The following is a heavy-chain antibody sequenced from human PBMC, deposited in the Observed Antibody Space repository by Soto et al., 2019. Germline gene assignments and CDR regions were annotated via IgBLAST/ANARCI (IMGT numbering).Heavy chain of an antibody. CDR1: GFTFSSYA. Sequence: EVQLLESGGGLVQPGGSLRLSCAASGFTFSSYAMSWVRQAPGKGLERGSAISGSGGSTYYADSVKGRFTIARDNSKNTLYLQMISLRAEDTAVYYCARRSSGWYFDYWGQGTLVTVSS. D-gene: IGHD6-19*01. CDR2: ISGSGGST. J-gene: IGHJ4*02. V-gene: IGHV3-23*01. CDR3: ARRSSGWYFDY.